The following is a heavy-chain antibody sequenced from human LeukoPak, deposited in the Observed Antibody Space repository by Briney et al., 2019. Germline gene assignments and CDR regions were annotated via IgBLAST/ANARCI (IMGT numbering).Heavy chain of an antibody. D-gene: IGHD6-19*01. V-gene: IGHV4-39*01. Sequence: PSETLSLTCTVSGGSISSSSYYWGWIRQPPGKGLEWIGSIYYSGSTYYNPSLKSRVTISVDTSKNQFSLKLSSVTAADTAVYYCARTGYSSLHSYWGQGTLVTVSS. CDR2: IYYSGST. CDR1: GGSISSSSYY. CDR3: ARTGYSSLHSY. J-gene: IGHJ4*02.